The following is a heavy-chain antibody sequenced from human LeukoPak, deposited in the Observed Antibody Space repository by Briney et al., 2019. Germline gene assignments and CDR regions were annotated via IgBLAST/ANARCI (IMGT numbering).Heavy chain of an antibody. CDR3: ASLTTVTTI. CDR1: GGSFSGYY. J-gene: IGHJ4*02. Sequence: SETLSLTCAVYGGSFSGYYWSWIRQPPGKGLEWIGRIYTRGSTKYNPSLRSRLTMSVDTSKNQFSLRLSSVTAADTAVYYCASLTTVTTIWGQGTLVTVSS. CDR2: IYTRGST. V-gene: IGHV4-59*10. D-gene: IGHD4-17*01.